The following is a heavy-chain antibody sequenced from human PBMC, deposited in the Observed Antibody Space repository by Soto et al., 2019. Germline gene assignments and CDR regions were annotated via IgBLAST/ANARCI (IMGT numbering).Heavy chain of an antibody. CDR3: ARAQLVRDYFDY. CDR1: GFTFSSYA. V-gene: IGHV3-30-3*01. Sequence: QVQLVESGGGVVQPGRSLRLSCAASGFTFSSYAMHWVRQAPGKGLAWVAVISYDGSNKYYADSVKGRFTISRDNSKNTLYLQMNSLRAEDTAVYYCARAQLVRDYFDYWGQGTLVTVSS. D-gene: IGHD6-13*01. CDR2: ISYDGSNK. J-gene: IGHJ4*02.